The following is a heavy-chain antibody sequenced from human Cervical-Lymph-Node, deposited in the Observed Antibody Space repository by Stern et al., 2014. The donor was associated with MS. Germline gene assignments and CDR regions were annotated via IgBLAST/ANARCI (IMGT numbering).Heavy chain of an antibody. V-gene: IGHV4-30-2*01. Sequence: VQLVQSGSGLVKPSQTLSLTCAVSGGSISSGGYSWSWIRQPPGKGLEWIGYIYHSGSTYYNPSLKSRVTISVDRSKNHFSLKLSSVTAADTAVYYCARVTPGDWFDPWGQGTLVTVSS. J-gene: IGHJ5*02. CDR2: IYHSGST. CDR1: GGSISSGGYS. CDR3: ARVTPGDWFDP. D-gene: IGHD2-8*02.